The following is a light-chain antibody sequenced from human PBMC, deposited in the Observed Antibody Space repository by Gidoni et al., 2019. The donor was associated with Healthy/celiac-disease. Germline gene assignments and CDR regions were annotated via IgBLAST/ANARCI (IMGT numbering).Light chain of an antibody. J-gene: IGKJ1*01. Sequence: AIQITQSPSSLSASVGDRVTITCRASQGIRNDLGWYQQKPGKAPKLLIYAASSLQSGVPSGFSGSGSGRYVTITISSLQPEDFATYYCLQDYNYPRTFXXXTKVEIK. CDR2: AAS. V-gene: IGKV1-6*01. CDR3: LQDYNYPRT. CDR1: QGIRND.